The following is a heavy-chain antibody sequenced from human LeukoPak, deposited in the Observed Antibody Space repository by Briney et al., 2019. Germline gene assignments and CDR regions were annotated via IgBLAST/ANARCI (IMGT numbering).Heavy chain of an antibody. CDR3: ARVEYSSSPGGLDY. Sequence: SETLFLTCTVSGGSISSYYWSWIRQPPGKGLEWIGYIYYSGSTNYNPSLKSRVTISVDTSKNQFSLKLSSVTAADTAVYYCARVEYSSSPGGLDYWGQGTLVTVSS. CDR1: GGSISSYY. CDR2: IYYSGST. J-gene: IGHJ4*02. D-gene: IGHD6-6*01. V-gene: IGHV4-59*01.